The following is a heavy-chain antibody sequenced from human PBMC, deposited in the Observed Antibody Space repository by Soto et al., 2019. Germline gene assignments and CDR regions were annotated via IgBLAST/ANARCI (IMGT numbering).Heavy chain of an antibody. CDR2: IFHSGST. V-gene: IGHV4-4*02. J-gene: IGHJ4*02. CDR1: GGSIRSNNW. CDR3: ARVFSGSYSDY. Sequence: QVQLQESGQGLVKPSGTLSLTCAVSGGSIRSNNWWSWVRQPPGKGLEWIGEIFHSGSTNYNPSLKTRVAISVDKSKNQFSLKLSSVTAADTAVYYCARVFSGSYSDYWGQGTLVTVSS. D-gene: IGHD1-26*01.